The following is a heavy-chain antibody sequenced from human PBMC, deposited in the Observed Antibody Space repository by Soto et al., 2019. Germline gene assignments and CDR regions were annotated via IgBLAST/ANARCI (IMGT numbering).Heavy chain of an antibody. J-gene: IGHJ4*02. V-gene: IGHV4-59*01. D-gene: IGHD3-10*01. CDR3: ARTDGNSFGHFFDG. CDR1: GGSISSYY. Sequence: SETLSLTCTVSGGSISSYYWSWIRQPPGKGLEWIGYIHYSGSTNYNPSLKSRVTISVDSSKSQFSLKLNSVTAADTAVYYCARTDGNSFGHFFDGWGQGTLVTVSS. CDR2: IHYSGST.